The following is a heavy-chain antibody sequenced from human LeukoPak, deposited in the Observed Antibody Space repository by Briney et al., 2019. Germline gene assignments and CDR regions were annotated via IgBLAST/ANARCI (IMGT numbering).Heavy chain of an antibody. Sequence: ASVKVSCKASGYTFTSYGISWVRQAPGQGLEWMGGIIPIFGTANYAQKFQGRVTITADESTSTAYMELSSLRSEDTAVYYCARYCSGGSCYLGNVFDYWGQGTLVTVSS. CDR3: ARYCSGGSCYLGNVFDY. CDR2: IIPIFGTA. CDR1: GYTFTSYG. D-gene: IGHD2-15*01. J-gene: IGHJ4*02. V-gene: IGHV1-69*13.